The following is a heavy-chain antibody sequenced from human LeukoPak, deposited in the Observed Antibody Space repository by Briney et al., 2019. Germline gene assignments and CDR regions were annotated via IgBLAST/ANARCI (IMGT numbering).Heavy chain of an antibody. J-gene: IGHJ4*02. CDR1: GGSISSGGYS. CDR2: IYHSGST. CDR3: ARGTYYYGSGSFNFGY. Sequence: PSETLSLTCAVSGGSISSGGYSWSWIRQPPGKGLEWIGYIYHSGSTYYNPSLKSRVTISVDRSKNQFSLKLSSVTAADTAVYYCARGTYYYGSGSFNFGYWGQGTLVTVSS. V-gene: IGHV4-30-2*01. D-gene: IGHD3-10*01.